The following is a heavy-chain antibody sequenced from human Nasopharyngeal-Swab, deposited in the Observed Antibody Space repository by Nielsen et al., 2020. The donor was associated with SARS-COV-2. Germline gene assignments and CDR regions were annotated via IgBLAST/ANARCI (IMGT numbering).Heavy chain of an antibody. D-gene: IGHD3-16*01. J-gene: IGHJ4*02. CDR1: GFTFSSYG. CDR3: ARDAGGSGGGY. V-gene: IGHV3-33*01. CDR2: IWYDGSNK. Sequence: GGSLRLSCVASGFTFSSYGMHWVRQAPGKGLEWVAVIWYDGSNKYYADSVKGRFTISRDNSKNTLYLQMNSLRAEDTAVYYCARDAGGSGGGYWGQGTLVTVSS.